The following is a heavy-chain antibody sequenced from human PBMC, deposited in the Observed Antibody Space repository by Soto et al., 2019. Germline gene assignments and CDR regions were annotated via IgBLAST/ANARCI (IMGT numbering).Heavy chain of an antibody. J-gene: IGHJ4*02. Sequence: GGSLRLSCAASGFTFSSYWMHWVRQAPGKWLVWVSRINPGGSITAYADSVKGRFTISRDNAKNTLYLQMNSLRGDDTAVYYCARVPTGKYGVWTYWGQGTLVTVSS. V-gene: IGHV3-74*01. CDR3: ARVPTGKYGVWTY. CDR2: INPGGSIT. CDR1: GFTFSSYW. D-gene: IGHD2-8*01.